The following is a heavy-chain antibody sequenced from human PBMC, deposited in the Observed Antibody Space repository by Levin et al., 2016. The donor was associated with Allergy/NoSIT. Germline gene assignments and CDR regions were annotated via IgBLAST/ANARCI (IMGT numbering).Heavy chain of an antibody. V-gene: IGHV3-23*01. D-gene: IGHD6-13*01. Sequence: GGSLRLSCAASGFAFRNYAMTWVRLAPGKGLEWVSDISNSGDSRNYADSVKGRFTISRDNSKKMVYLQMSSLRVEDTAVYYCAKGGGAQQLRRDMDVWGKGTTVTVSS. J-gene: IGHJ6*03. CDR1: GFAFRNYA. CDR3: AKGGGAQQLRRDMDV. CDR2: ISNSGDSR.